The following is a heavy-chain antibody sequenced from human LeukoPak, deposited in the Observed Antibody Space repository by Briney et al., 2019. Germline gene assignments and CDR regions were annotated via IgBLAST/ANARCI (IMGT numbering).Heavy chain of an antibody. Sequence: SETLSLTCTVSGGSISSGSYYWSWIRQPAGKGLEWIGRIYTSGSTNYNPSLKSRVTISVDTYKNQFSLKLSSVTAADTAVYYGARVSASGYLYWGQGTLVTVSS. CDR1: GGSISSGSYY. CDR2: IYTSGST. V-gene: IGHV4-61*02. D-gene: IGHD3-3*01. J-gene: IGHJ4*02. CDR3: ARVSASGYLY.